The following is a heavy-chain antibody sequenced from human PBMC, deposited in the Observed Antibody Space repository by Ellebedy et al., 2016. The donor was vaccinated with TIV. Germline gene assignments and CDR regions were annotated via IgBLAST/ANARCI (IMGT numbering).Heavy chain of an antibody. CDR2: VSYSGST. CDR1: GGSISGRTHY. D-gene: IGHD3-3*01. V-gene: IGHV4-39*01. Sequence: SETLSLTCTVSGGSISGRTHYWGWIRQPPGKGLEWLGSVSYSGSTYYNPSLKSRATVSRDTSKNQFSLRLSSMTAADTAVYYCARHSQTTGFLEWLFTYWGQGSLVTVSS. CDR3: ARHSQTTGFLEWLFTY. J-gene: IGHJ4*02.